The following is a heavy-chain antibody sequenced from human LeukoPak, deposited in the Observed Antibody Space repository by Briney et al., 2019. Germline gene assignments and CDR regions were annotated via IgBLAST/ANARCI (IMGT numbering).Heavy chain of an antibody. Sequence: GASVKVSCKASGYTFTGYYMHWVRQAPGQGLEWMGWINPNSGGTNYAQKFQGRVTMTRDTSTSTVYMELSSLRSEDTAVYYCARDRRARWLYYFDYWGQGTLVTVSS. V-gene: IGHV1-2*02. CDR3: ARDRRARWLYYFDY. CDR2: INPNSGGT. CDR1: GYTFTGYY. J-gene: IGHJ4*02. D-gene: IGHD5-24*01.